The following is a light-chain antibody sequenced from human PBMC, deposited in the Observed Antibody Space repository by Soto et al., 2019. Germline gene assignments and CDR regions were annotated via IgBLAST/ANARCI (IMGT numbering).Light chain of an antibody. J-gene: IGKJ3*01. Sequence: DIQMTQSPSSLSPSIGDKVSFTFQASQDISKFLNWYQHKPGQAPSLLIYDASKSHFGVPSRFSGSGSGTDFTFTISSLQPEDNATYYCQQYENRPYTFGPGTKVDIK. CDR1: QDISKF. V-gene: IGKV1-33*01. CDR3: QQYENRPYT. CDR2: DAS.